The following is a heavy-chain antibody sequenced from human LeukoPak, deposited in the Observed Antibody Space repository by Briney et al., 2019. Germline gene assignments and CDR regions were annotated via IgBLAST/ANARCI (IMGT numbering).Heavy chain of an antibody. CDR3: ARVPAGVIGMKDAFDI. D-gene: IGHD3-16*02. V-gene: IGHV3-48*01. Sequence: RTGGSLRISCAASGFSFSSYSFNWVRQAPGKGLEWVSYISRIISYADSVKGRFTMSRDNAKNSLYLQMNSLRAEDTAVYYCARVPAGVIGMKDAFDIWGQGTMVTVSS. J-gene: IGHJ3*02. CDR2: ISRII. CDR1: GFSFSSYS.